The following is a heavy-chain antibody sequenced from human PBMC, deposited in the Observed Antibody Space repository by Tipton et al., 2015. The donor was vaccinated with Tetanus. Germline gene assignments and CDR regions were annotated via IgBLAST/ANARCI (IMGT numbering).Heavy chain of an antibody. J-gene: IGHJ3*02. V-gene: IGHV4-34*01. CDR1: GGPFSDFY. Sequence: GLVKPSETLSLTCAVSGGPFSDFYWSWIRQVPGQGLEWMGEVNHSGTANKNPSLKSRVSMSVDTTKNQFSLRLESVTAADRAVYFCARRRYQWNRGGFDIWGQGTLVTVSS. CDR2: VNHSGTA. CDR3: ARRRYQWNRGGFDI. D-gene: IGHD1-20*01.